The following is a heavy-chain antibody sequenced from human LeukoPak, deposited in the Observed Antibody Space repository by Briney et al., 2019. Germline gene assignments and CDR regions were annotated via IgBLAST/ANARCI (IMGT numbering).Heavy chain of an antibody. CDR2: VYYSGST. D-gene: IGHD2-15*01. J-gene: IGHJ5*02. CDR1: SGSIGSSSNY. Sequence: SETLSLTCTVSSGSIGSSSNYWGWIRQAPGKGLEWIGNVYYSGSTFYNPSLKSRVTISVDTSKNQFSLKLRSVTAADTAIYYCARRGYCGDGSCYSIWFDPWGQGTLVTVSS. V-gene: IGHV4-39*01. CDR3: ARRGYCGDGSCYSIWFDP.